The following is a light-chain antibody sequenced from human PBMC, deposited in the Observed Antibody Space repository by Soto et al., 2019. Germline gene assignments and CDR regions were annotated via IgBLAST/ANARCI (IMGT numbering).Light chain of an antibody. Sequence: EIVLTQSPGTLSLSPGERATLSCRASQRVSSSYLAWYQQKPGQAPRLLIYGTSSRATGIPDRFSGSGSGTDFTLTINRLEPEDFAVYYCQQYGSSPRTFGQGTKVEI. CDR3: QQYGSSPRT. CDR2: GTS. V-gene: IGKV3-20*01. J-gene: IGKJ1*01. CDR1: QRVSSSY.